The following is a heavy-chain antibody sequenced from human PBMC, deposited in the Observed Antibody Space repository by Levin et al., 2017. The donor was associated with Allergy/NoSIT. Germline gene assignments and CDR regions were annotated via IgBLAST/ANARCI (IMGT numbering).Heavy chain of an antibody. D-gene: IGHD2-2*01. Sequence: GESLKISCKASGYTFTGYYMHWVRQAPGQGLEWMGWINPNSGGTNYAQKFQGRVTMTRDTSISTAYMELSRLRSDDTAVYYCARVAGLPAASYWYFDLWGRGTLVTVSS. CDR2: INPNSGGT. V-gene: IGHV1-2*02. CDR1: GYTFTGYY. J-gene: IGHJ2*01. CDR3: ARVAGLPAASYWYFDL.